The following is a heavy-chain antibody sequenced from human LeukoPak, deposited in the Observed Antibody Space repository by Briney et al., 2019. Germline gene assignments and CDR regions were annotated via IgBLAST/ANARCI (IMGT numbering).Heavy chain of an antibody. CDR1: GFTVSSNH. CDR3: AKLTYDYVWGSYRFPYFDY. V-gene: IGHV3-53*01. J-gene: IGHJ4*02. CDR2: IYSGGST. D-gene: IGHD3-16*02. Sequence: GGSLRLSCAASGFTVSSNHMSWVRQAPGKGLEWVSVIYSGGSTYYADSVKGRFTISRDNSKNTLYLQMNSLRAEDTAVYYCAKLTYDYVWGSYRFPYFDYWGQGTLVTVSS.